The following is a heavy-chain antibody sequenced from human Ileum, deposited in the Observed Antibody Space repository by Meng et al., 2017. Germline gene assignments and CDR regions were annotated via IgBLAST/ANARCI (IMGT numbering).Heavy chain of an antibody. D-gene: IGHD6-19*01. CDR2: IYYSGNT. CDR3: ARDRRDSSGWFYFDY. J-gene: IGHJ4*02. Sequence: QGRVQDSGPGLGTPSETLSLTCTVSVGPVSSFWSWIRQPPGKGLEWIGHIYYSGNTNYNPSLKSRVTISVDTSKNQFSLKLSSVTAADTAVYFCARDRRDSSGWFYFDYWAQGTLVTVSS. V-gene: IGHV4-59*02. CDR1: VGPVSSF.